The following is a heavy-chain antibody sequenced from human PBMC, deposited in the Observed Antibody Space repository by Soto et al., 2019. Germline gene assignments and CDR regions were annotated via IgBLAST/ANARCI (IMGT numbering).Heavy chain of an antibody. CDR3: TRGVCFDP. V-gene: IGHV3-73*01. J-gene: IGHJ5*02. Sequence: EVQLVESGGGLVQPGGSLKLSCAASGFTFSGSAMHWVRQASGKGLEWFGRIRSKANSYATAYAASVKGRFTISRDDSKNKAYLQMNSLKTEDTAVYYCTRGVCFDPWGQGTLVTVSS. CDR1: GFTFSGSA. CDR2: IRSKANSYAT. D-gene: IGHD3-16*01.